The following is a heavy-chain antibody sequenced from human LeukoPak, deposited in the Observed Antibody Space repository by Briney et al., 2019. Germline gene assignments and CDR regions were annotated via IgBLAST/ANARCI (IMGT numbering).Heavy chain of an antibody. V-gene: IGHV3-48*03. D-gene: IGHD4-17*01. Sequence: PGGSLRLSCAASGXTFSSYEMNWVRQAPGKGLEWVSYISSSGSTIYYADSVKGRFTISRDNAKNSLYLQMNSLRAEDTAVYYCARGYDYGDFNFDYWGQGTLVTVSS. J-gene: IGHJ4*02. CDR2: ISSSGSTI. CDR3: ARGYDYGDFNFDY. CDR1: GXTFSSYE.